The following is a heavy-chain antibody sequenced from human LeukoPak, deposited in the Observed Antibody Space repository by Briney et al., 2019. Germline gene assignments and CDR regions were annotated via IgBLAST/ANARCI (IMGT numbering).Heavy chain of an antibody. CDR2: IFHSGAT. CDR1: GYSIASGFF. Sequence: SETLSLTCNVSGYSIASGFFWGWIRQSPGKGLEWIANIFHSGATYYNPSLQSRVTISLDASKNQFSLKMFSVTATDTAIYYCAIWASSPKWFDPWGQGILVTVSS. J-gene: IGHJ5*02. CDR3: AIWASSPKWFDP. V-gene: IGHV4-38-2*02. D-gene: IGHD3-10*01.